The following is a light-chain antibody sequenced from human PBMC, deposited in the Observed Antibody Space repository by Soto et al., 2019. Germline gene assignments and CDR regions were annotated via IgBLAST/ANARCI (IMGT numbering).Light chain of an antibody. V-gene: IGKV3-20*01. CDR1: QSISRY. Sequence: IVLTQSPGTLSLSPGERTTLSCRATQSISRYLAWYQQKPGQAPRLLIYGASSRATGTPDRFSGSGSGTHFTLTINRLEPEDFALYYCQQYGSSPPTFGQGTKVDIK. CDR2: GAS. J-gene: IGKJ1*01. CDR3: QQYGSSPPT.